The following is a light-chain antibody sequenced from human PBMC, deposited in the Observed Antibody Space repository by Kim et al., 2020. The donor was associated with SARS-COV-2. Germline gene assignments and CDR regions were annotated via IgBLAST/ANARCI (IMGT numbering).Light chain of an antibody. J-gene: IGKJ4*01. Sequence: EVVLTQSPATLSVSPGESVTLSCRASQSVHRNLAWYQQKPGQAPSLLIDDASTRATGIPARFSGSGSGTEFTLTISSLQPDDSAGYYCQQYDQWPFTFGGGTNVEIK. CDR3: QQYDQWPFT. V-gene: IGKV3-15*01. CDR1: QSVHRN. CDR2: DAS.